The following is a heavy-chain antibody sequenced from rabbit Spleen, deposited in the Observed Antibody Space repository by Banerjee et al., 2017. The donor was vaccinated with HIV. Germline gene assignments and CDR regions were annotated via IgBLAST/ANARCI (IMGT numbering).Heavy chain of an antibody. V-gene: IGHV1S45*01. CDR2: INAITATT. D-gene: IGHD1-1*01. Sequence: QEQLEESGGGLVKPEGSLTLTCTASGFSFSNSYYMCWVRQAAGKGLEWIGCINAITATTVYATWAKGRFTISRASSTTVFLQMTSLTVADTATYFCARENSDHGASGCFLWGPGTLVTVS. CDR1: GFSFSNSYY. J-gene: IGHJ4*01. CDR3: ARENSDHGASGCFL.